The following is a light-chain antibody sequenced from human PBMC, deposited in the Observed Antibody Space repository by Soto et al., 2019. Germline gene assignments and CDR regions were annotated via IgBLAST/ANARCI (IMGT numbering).Light chain of an antibody. V-gene: IGKV3-20*01. CDR2: AAS. J-gene: IGKJ1*01. Sequence: EIVLTQSPGTLSSSPGERATLSCRASESVSSNYLAWYQQRPGQAPRLLIYAASNRASGIPGRFGGSGSGTDFTLTVSRLEPEDFAVYYCQQYGSAPWTFGQGTKV. CDR1: ESVSSNY. CDR3: QQYGSAPWT.